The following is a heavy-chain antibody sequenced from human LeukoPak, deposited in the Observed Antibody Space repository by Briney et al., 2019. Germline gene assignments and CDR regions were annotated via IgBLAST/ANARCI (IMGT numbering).Heavy chain of an antibody. CDR1: GGSISSYF. CDR2: IDTSGST. Sequence: SETLSLTCTVSGGSISSYFCSWIRQPAGKGLEWIGRIDTSGSTNYNPSPKSRVTMSVDTSKNQFSLKLSSVTAADTAVYYCARVGSLSRGRNWFDPWGQGTLVTVSP. CDR3: ARVGSLSRGRNWFDP. J-gene: IGHJ5*02. V-gene: IGHV4-4*07. D-gene: IGHD6-13*01.